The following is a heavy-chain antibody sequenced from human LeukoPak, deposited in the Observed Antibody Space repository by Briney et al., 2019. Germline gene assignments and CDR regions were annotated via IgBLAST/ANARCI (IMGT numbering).Heavy chain of an antibody. D-gene: IGHD5-12*01. V-gene: IGHV4-59*01. J-gene: IGHJ4*02. CDR2: IYYSGST. CDR3: AREGGYSGYDLVYFDY. CDR1: GGSISSYY. Sequence: SETLSLTCTVSGGSISSYYWSWIRQPPGKGLEWIGYIYYSGSTNYNPSLKSRVTISVDTSKNQFSLKLSSVTAADTAVYYCAREGGYSGYDLVYFDYWGQGTLVTASS.